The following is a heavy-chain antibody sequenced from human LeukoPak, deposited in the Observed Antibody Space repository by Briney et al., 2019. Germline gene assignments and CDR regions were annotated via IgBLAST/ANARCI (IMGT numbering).Heavy chain of an antibody. V-gene: IGHV3-21*01. J-gene: IGHJ4*02. CDR3: ARSSGGFDY. CDR1: GFTFSSYA. Sequence: GRSLRLSCAASGFTFSSYAMNCVRQAPGKSLEWVSSISSGSSYIYYADSVKGRFTISRDNAKDSLYLQMNSLRADDTAVYYCARSSGGFDYWGQGTLVTVSS. CDR2: ISSGSSYI. D-gene: IGHD2-15*01.